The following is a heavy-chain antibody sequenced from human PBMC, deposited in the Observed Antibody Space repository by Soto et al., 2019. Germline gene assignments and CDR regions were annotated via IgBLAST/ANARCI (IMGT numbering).Heavy chain of an antibody. D-gene: IGHD2-21*02. V-gene: IGHV1-3*04. J-gene: IGHJ4*02. CDR3: ARSIVVVTALDY. Sequence: ASVKVSCKTSGYSFTNNGIHWVRQAPGQRLEWMGWINTGNGDTRYSQKFQGRVTINRDTSASTAYMELSSLRAEDTAVYYCARSIVVVTALDYWGQGTLVTVSS. CDR2: INTGNGDT. CDR1: GYSFTNNG.